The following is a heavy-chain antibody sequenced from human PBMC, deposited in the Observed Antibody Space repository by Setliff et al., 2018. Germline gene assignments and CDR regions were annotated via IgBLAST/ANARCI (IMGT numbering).Heavy chain of an antibody. CDR3: ARGKTFFWAFIRAFDI. J-gene: IGHJ3*02. D-gene: IGHD3-3*01. CDR1: GGSIDNHY. V-gene: IGHV4-59*11. CDR2: IYYSGNT. Sequence: SETLSLTCSVSGGSIDNHYWSWIRQPPGKGLEWIGSIYYSGNTNYNPSLKSRVTISIDTSKNQFSLKLSSVTAADTAVYHCARGKTFFWAFIRAFDIWGQGRMVTVSS.